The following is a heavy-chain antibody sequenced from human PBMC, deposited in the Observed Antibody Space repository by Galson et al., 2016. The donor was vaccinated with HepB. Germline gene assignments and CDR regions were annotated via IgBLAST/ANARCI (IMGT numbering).Heavy chain of an antibody. CDR2: ISYDESHI. J-gene: IGHJ4*02. Sequence: SLRLSCAASGFPFSYRAMHWVRQAPGKGLEWVALISYDESHISYADSWEGRFTISRAKSKKTVYPQMNSLKAEDTAVYYCAKDGRATLTGDHFDHWVQGTLVTVSS. V-gene: IGHV3-30*18. CDR3: AKDGRATLTGDHFDH. CDR1: GFPFSYRA. D-gene: IGHD7-27*01.